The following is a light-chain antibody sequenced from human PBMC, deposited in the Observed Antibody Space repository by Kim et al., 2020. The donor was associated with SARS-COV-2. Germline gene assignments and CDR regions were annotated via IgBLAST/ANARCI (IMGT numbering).Light chain of an antibody. J-gene: IGLJ1*01. Sequence: VALGQTLRITCQGETLRTYYANWFQQKAGQAPVLVIFANNRRPSGIPDRFSGSSSGNTASLTITGAQAEDEGDYYCDSRDNAGNHVFGTGTKVTVL. CDR1: TLRTYY. V-gene: IGLV3-19*01. CDR2: ANN. CDR3: DSRDNAGNHV.